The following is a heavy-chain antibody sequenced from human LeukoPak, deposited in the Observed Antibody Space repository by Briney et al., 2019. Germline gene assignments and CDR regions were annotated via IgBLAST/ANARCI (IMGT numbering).Heavy chain of an antibody. CDR1: GGSISSSAYH. Sequence: SETLSLTCAVSGGSISSSAYHWGWIRQPPGKGLEWIGSIHYSGSTHHNTSLKSRVTMSVDTSKSQFSLNLMSVTAADTAVYYCTRDTGTTGEVKFDPWGQGTLVTVSS. D-gene: IGHD4-17*01. V-gene: IGHV4-39*07. J-gene: IGHJ5*02. CDR3: TRDTGTTGEVKFDP. CDR2: IHYSGST.